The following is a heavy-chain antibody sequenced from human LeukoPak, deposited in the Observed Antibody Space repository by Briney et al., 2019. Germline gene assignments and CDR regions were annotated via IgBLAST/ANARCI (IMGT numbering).Heavy chain of an antibody. CDR2: ISGSGGVT. V-gene: IGHV3-23*01. D-gene: IGHD1-26*01. CDR3: AKWPEGATPKFHY. J-gene: IGHJ4*02. CDR1: GLTFSTYA. Sequence: GGSLRLSCSASGLTFSTYAMSWVRQAPGKGLEWVSTISGSGGVTYYPDSVRGRFTISRDNSKNTLHLQMDHLRAEDTAIYYCAKWPEGATPKFHYWGQGTLVTVSS.